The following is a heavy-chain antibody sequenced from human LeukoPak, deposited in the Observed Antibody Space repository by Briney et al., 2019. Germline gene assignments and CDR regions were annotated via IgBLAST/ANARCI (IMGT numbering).Heavy chain of an antibody. V-gene: IGHV4-39*01. CDR2: IYYSGST. Sequence: PSETLSLTCIVSGGSITTTNYYWGWIRQPPGKGLEWIGCIYYSGSTYYNPSLKSRVTISVDTSKSRFSLRLSSVTAADTALYYCARHLDGSSTWYTEIDYWGQGILVTVPS. J-gene: IGHJ4*02. CDR1: GGSITTTNYY. D-gene: IGHD6-13*01. CDR3: ARHLDGSSTWYTEIDY.